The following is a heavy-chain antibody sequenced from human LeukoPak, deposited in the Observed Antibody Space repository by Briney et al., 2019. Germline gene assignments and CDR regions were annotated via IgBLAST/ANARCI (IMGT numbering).Heavy chain of an antibody. CDR2: LSYDGRTQ. D-gene: IGHD3-16*01. J-gene: IGHJ4*02. Sequence: GRSLRLSCAASGLTFSNYGIHWVRQAPGKGLEWVAVLSYDGRTQYYADSVKGRFTIYRDTSKNTLYILMSSLRTEDTAVYYCARGGVSVDYDVRGDYWGQGTLVTVSS. V-gene: IGHV3-30*03. CDR1: GLTFSNYG. CDR3: ARGGVSVDYDVRGDY.